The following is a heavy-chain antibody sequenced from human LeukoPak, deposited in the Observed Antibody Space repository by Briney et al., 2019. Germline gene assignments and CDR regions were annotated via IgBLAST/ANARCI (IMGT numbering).Heavy chain of an antibody. Sequence: GSLRLSCGASGFTGSSKFMSWVRQAPGKGLEGVSTPYSNGNTYYADSVKGRFTISRDNSKNTLSLQMNSLRAEDTAVYYCARDYYDGSAYYSYYEYWGQGTLVTVSS. D-gene: IGHD3-22*01. CDR3: ARDYYDGSAYYSYYEY. V-gene: IGHV3-53*01. CDR1: GFTGSSKF. J-gene: IGHJ4*02. CDR2: PYSNGNT.